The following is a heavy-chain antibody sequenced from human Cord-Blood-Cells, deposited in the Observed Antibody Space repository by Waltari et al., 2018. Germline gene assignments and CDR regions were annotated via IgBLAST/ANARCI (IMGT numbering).Heavy chain of an antibody. V-gene: IGHV1-24*01. J-gene: IGHJ5*02. Sequence: QVQLVQSGAEVKKPGASVKVSRKVSGYTPTELSMHWVRQAPGKGLEWMGGFDPEDGETIYAQKFQGRVTMTEDTSTDTAYMELSSLRSEDTAVYYCATDRGYCSSTSCYNWFDPWGQGTLVTVSS. D-gene: IGHD2-2*01. CDR2: FDPEDGET. CDR1: GYTPTELS. CDR3: ATDRGYCSSTSCYNWFDP.